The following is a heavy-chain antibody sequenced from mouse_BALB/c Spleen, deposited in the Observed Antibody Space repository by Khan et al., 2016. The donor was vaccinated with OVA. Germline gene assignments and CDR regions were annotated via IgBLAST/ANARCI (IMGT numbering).Heavy chain of an antibody. Sequence: EVELVESGGGLVQPGGSLRLSCATSGFTFTDYYMSWVRQPPGKALEWLGFIRKNASGYTTEYSASVKGLFSISSDNSQSILYTHMNTPSTEHSANYYCDRVNYGSGFAYWGQGTLITVSA. CDR1: GFTFTDYY. D-gene: IGHD2-4*01. J-gene: IGHJ3*01. CDR3: DRVNYGSGFAY. CDR2: IRKNASGYTT. V-gene: IGHV7-3*02.